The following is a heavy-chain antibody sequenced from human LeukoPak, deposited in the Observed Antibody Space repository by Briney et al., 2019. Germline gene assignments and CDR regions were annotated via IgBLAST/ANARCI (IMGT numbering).Heavy chain of an antibody. V-gene: IGHV5-51*01. CDR2: IYPGDSDT. Sequence: PGGSLRLSCKGSGYSFTSYWIGWVRQMPGKGLEWMGIIYPGDSDTRYSPSFQGQVTISADKSISTAYLQWSSLKASATAMYYCARSGFSIFGVVNQFDPWGQGTLVTVSS. D-gene: IGHD3-3*01. CDR3: ARSGFSIFGVVNQFDP. CDR1: GYSFTSYW. J-gene: IGHJ5*02.